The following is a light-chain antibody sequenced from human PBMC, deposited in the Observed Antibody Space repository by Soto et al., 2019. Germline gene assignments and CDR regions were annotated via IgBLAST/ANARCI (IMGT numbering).Light chain of an antibody. J-gene: IGLJ1*01. Sequence: QSALTQPASVSGSPGQSITISCTGTSSDVGAYYSVSWYQQHPGKAPKLMIYEVSNRPSGVSNRFSGSKSGNTASLTISGLQAEDEADYYCSSYSSISTYVFGTGTKVTV. CDR3: SSYSSISTYV. CDR2: EVS. V-gene: IGLV2-14*01. CDR1: SSDVGAYYS.